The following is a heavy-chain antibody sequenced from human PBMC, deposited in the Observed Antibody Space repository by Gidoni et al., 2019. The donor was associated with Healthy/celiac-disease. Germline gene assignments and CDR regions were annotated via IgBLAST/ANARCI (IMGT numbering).Heavy chain of an antibody. J-gene: IGHJ4*02. CDR1: GGSISSYY. CDR3: ARAYDSSGHVAS. D-gene: IGHD3-22*01. CDR2: IYYSGST. V-gene: IGHV4-59*01. Sequence: QVQLQESGPGLVKPSETLSLTCTVSGGSISSYYWSWIRQPPGKGLEWIGYIYYSGSTNYNPSLKSRVTISVDTSKNQFSLKLSSVTAADTAVYYCARAYDSSGHVASWGQGTLVTVSS.